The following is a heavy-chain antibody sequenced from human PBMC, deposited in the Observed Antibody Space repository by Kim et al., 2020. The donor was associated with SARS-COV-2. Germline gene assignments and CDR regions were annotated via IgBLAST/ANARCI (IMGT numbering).Heavy chain of an antibody. CDR2: ISYDGSNK. D-gene: IGHD3-10*01. J-gene: IGHJ6*02. CDR1: GFTFSSYA. CDR3: ARASGSNYYYYYGMDV. V-gene: IGHV3-30*04. Sequence: GGSLRLSCAASGFTFSSYAMHWVRQAPGKGLEWVAVISYDGSNKYYADSVKGRFTISRDNSKNTLYLQMNSLRAEDTAVYYCARASGSNYYYYYGMDVWGQGTTVTVSS.